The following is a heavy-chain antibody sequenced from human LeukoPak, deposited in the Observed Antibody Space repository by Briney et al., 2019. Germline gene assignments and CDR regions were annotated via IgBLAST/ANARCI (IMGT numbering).Heavy chain of an antibody. V-gene: IGHV3-43D*03. CDR1: GFTFDDYA. CDR2: ISWDGGST. D-gene: IGHD5-18*01. J-gene: IGHJ6*03. Sequence: GGSLRLSCAASGFTFDDYAMHWVRQAPGKGLEWVSLISWDGGSTYYADSVKGRFTISRDNSKNSLYLQMNSLRAEDTALYYCAKGALRYSYANYYYYYYMDVWGKGTTVTVSS. CDR3: AKGALRYSYANYYYYYYMDV.